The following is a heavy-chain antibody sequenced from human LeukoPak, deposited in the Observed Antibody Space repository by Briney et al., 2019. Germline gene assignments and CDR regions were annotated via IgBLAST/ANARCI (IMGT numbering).Heavy chain of an antibody. D-gene: IGHD2-21*02. Sequence: GGSLRLSCAASGFSFSRYGMHWVRQAPGTGLEWVAVISYDGSNKYYADFVKGRFTISRDNSKNTLYLQMNSLRAEDTALYYCAKDRVTAAPYWYFDLWGRGTLVTVSS. J-gene: IGHJ2*01. CDR2: ISYDGSNK. CDR1: GFSFSRYG. V-gene: IGHV3-30*18. CDR3: AKDRVTAAPYWYFDL.